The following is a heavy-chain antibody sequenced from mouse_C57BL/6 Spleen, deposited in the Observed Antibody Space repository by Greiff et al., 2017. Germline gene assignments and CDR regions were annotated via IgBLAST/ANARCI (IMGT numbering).Heavy chain of an antibody. Sequence: QVQLQQPGTELVKPGASVKLSCKASGYTFTSYWMHWVKQRPGQGLEWIGNINPSNGGTNYNEKFKSKATLTVDKSSSTAYMQLSSLTSEDSAVYYCARAYYSNFEEVGYFDDWGQGTTLTVSS. D-gene: IGHD2-5*01. CDR2: INPSNGGT. V-gene: IGHV1-53*01. CDR3: ARAYYSNFEEVGYFDD. CDR1: GYTFTSYW. J-gene: IGHJ2*01.